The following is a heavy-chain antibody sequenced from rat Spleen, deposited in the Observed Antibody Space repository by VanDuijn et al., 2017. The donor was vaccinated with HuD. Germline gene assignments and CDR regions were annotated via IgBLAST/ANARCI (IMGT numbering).Heavy chain of an antibody. CDR2: IWTGGST. Sequence: QIQLKESGPGLVQPSQTLSLTCTVPGFSLTSYNVHWVRQPTGKGMECMGVIWTGGSTDYNSALKSRLSISRDTSKSQVFLKMSSLKTEDTATYYCARGSGGSLDYWGQGVMVTVSS. D-gene: IGHD3-7*01. CDR1: GFSLTSYN. J-gene: IGHJ2*01. V-gene: IGHV2-30*01. CDR3: ARGSGGSLDY.